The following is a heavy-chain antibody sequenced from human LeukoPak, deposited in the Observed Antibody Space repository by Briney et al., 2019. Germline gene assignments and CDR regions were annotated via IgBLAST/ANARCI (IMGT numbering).Heavy chain of an antibody. V-gene: IGHV3-23*01. CDR1: GFTFSSYA. J-gene: IGHJ4*02. CDR3: AKDPRKGYCSGGSCYPNYFDY. Sequence: GGSLRLSCAASGFTFSSYAMSWVRQAPGKGPEWVSAISGSGGSTYYADSVKGRFTISRDNSKNTLYLQMNSLRAEDTAVYYCAKDPRKGYCSGGSCYPNYFDYWGQGTLVTVSS. D-gene: IGHD2-15*01. CDR2: ISGSGGST.